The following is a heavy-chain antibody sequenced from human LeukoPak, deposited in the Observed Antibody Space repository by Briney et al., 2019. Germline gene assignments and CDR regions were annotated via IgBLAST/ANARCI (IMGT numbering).Heavy chain of an antibody. V-gene: IGHV3-23*01. D-gene: IGHD6-19*01. CDR1: GFTFSSYA. CDR2: ISGSGGGT. CDR3: AKDQWRSLLAVAGTPYYYYGMDV. Sequence: QSGGSLGLSCAASGFTFSSYAMSWVRQAPGKGLEWVSAISGSGGGTYYADSVKGRFTISRDNSKNTLYLQMNSLRAEDTAVYYCAKDQWRSLLAVAGTPYYYYGMDVWGQGTTVTVSS. J-gene: IGHJ6*02.